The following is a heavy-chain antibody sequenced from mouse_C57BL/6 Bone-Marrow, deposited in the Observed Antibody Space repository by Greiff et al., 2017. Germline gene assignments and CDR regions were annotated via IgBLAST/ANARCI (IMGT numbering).Heavy chain of an antibody. CDR2: IRLKSDNYAT. D-gene: IGHD4-1*01. CDR3: TGLTGLLGY. J-gene: IGHJ2*01. CDR1: GFTFSNYW. V-gene: IGHV6-3*01. Sequence: EVKVVESGGGLVQPGGSMKLSCVASGFTFSNYWMNWVRQSPEKGLEWVAQIRLKSDNYATHYAESGKGRFTISRDDSKSSVYLQMINFRAEDTGIYYCTGLTGLLGYWGQGTTLTVSS.